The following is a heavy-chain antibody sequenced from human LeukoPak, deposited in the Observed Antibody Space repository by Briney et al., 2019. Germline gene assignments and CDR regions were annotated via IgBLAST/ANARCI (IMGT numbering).Heavy chain of an antibody. V-gene: IGHV3-74*01. Sequence: GGSLRLSCAASGFTFSSYWMHWVRQAPGKGLVWVSRINSDGSSTSYADSVKGRFTISRDNAKNTLYLQMNSLRAEDTAVYYCARDRRRYYDFWSDYGMDVWGQGTTVTVSS. CDR1: GFTFSSYW. CDR3: ARDRRRYYDFWSDYGMDV. D-gene: IGHD3-3*01. CDR2: INSDGSST. J-gene: IGHJ6*02.